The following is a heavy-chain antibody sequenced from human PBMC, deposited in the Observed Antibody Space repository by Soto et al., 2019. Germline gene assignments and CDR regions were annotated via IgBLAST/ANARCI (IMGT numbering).Heavy chain of an antibody. Sequence: QVQLQESGPGLVKPSQTLSLTCTVSGGSISSGGYYWSWIRQHPGKGLEWIGYIYYSGSTYYNPSRKSRVTIXXDXSXXQVSLKLSSVTAADTAVYYCARALVAVAGPDYFDYWGQGTLVTVSS. CDR3: ARALVAVAGPDYFDY. CDR2: IYYSGST. D-gene: IGHD6-19*01. V-gene: IGHV4-31*03. J-gene: IGHJ4*02. CDR1: GGSISSGGYY.